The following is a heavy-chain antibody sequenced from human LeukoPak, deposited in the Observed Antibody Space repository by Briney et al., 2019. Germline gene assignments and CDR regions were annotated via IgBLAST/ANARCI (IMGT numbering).Heavy chain of an antibody. Sequence: PSETLSLTCNVSGYSISSGYYWGWIRQPPGKGLEWIGSVHYSGRTYFNPSLKSRVTGSLDTSKTQVSLRLASVTAADTAVYYCARGGTGGYRFDYWGPGSLATVSS. CDR1: GYSISSGYY. J-gene: IGHJ4*02. CDR3: ARGGTGGYRFDY. V-gene: IGHV4-38-2*02. D-gene: IGHD1-26*01. CDR2: VHYSGRT.